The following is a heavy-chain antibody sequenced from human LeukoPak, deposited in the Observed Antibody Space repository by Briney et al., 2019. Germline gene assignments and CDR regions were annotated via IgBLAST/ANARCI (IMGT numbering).Heavy chain of an antibody. J-gene: IGHJ4*02. CDR2: LSDSGDNT. Sequence: GRSLRLSCAASGITFTTYATTWVRQAPGKGLEWVSSLSDSGDNTYYADSVKGRFTISRDNSKNTLYLQMNSLRAEDTAIYYCAKGRARDGYIYWGQGILVTVSS. D-gene: IGHD5-24*01. CDR3: AKGRARDGYIY. CDR1: GITFTTYA. V-gene: IGHV3-23*01.